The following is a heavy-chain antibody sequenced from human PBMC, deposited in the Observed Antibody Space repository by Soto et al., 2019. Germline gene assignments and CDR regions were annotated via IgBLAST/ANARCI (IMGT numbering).Heavy chain of an antibody. D-gene: IGHD2-2*02. J-gene: IGHJ5*02. CDR3: TVPAAIENWFDP. CDR2: ISGSGGST. V-gene: IGHV3-23*01. CDR1: GFTFGRYA. Sequence: PGGSLRLSCAASGFTFGRYAMSWVRQAPGKGLEWVSAISGSGGSTYYADSVKGRFTISRDNSKNTLYLQMNSLRAEDTAVYYCTVPAAIENWFDPWGQGTLVTVSS.